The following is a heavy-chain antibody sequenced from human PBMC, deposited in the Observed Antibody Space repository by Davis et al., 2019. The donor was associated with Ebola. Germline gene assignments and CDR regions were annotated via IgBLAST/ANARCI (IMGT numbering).Heavy chain of an antibody. CDR1: GYTFTGYY. CDR3: ARAVLRFLEWVYGMDV. D-gene: IGHD3-3*01. Sequence: AASVKVSCKASGYTFTGYYMHWVRQAPGQGLEWMGWINPNSGGTNYAQKFQGWVTMTRDTSTSTVYMELSSLRSEDTAVYYCARAVLRFLEWVYGMDVWGQGTTVTVSS. J-gene: IGHJ6*02. CDR2: INPNSGGT. V-gene: IGHV1-2*04.